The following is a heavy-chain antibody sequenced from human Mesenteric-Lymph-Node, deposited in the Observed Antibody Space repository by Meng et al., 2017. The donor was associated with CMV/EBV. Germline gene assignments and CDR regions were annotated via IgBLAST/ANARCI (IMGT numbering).Heavy chain of an antibody. CDR1: GYIFTDYY. CDR3: VRDLTGDCSSTPCSLL. CDR2: INPNSDAT. Sequence: ASVKVSCKTSGYIFTDYYLHWVRQAPGQGLEWMGWINPNSDATKYAQKFQGRVSLTRDTSISTAYMELSRLRSDDTAVYYCVRDLTGDCSSTPCSLLWGQGTLVTVSS. J-gene: IGHJ4*02. V-gene: IGHV1-2*02. D-gene: IGHD2-2*01.